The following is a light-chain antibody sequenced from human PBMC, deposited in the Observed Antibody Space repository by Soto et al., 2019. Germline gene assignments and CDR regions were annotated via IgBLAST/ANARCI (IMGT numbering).Light chain of an antibody. Sequence: EIVLTQSPGTLSLSPGERATLSCRASQSVSNNYLAWYQQKPGQAPRLLIYGASNRATGIPDRFSGSGSGTDFTLTISRLEPEDFAVHYCQQYGSSGTFGQGTKVDI. J-gene: IGKJ1*01. V-gene: IGKV3-20*01. CDR1: QSVSNNY. CDR2: GAS. CDR3: QQYGSSGT.